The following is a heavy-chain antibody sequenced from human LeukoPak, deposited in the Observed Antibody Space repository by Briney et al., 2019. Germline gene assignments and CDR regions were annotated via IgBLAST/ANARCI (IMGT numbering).Heavy chain of an antibody. Sequence: GSLRLSCSASGFTFSNFFMHWVRQAPGKGLEYVSSISADGGSTFYADSVKGRFTISRDNAKNSLFLQMNSLRAEDTAMYYCARSEDYCSGGSCYAHWGQGTLVTVSS. D-gene: IGHD2-15*01. CDR2: ISADGGST. J-gene: IGHJ4*02. CDR3: ARSEDYCSGGSCYAH. CDR1: GFTFSNFF. V-gene: IGHV3-64*04.